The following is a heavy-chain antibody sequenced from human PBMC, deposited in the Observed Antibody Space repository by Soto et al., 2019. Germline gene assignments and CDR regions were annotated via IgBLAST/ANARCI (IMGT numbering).Heavy chain of an antibody. CDR3: ARENWNGAYYGFDV. V-gene: IGHV3-23*01. J-gene: IGHJ6*02. D-gene: IGHD1-1*01. CDR2: MGGSGASI. Sequence: EAQLLESGGGLVQPGESLTLSCVASHFAFNIDAMTWVRQAPGKGLAWVSSMGGSGASIYYADSVKGRFTITIYKCKKTLYLQMNSLRAEDTAVYWCARENWNGAYYGFDVWGQGTTVTVS. CDR1: HFAFNIDA.